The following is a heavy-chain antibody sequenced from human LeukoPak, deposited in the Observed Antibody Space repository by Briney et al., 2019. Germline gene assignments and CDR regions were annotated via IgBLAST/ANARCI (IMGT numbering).Heavy chain of an antibody. CDR2: VSGTGLGT. J-gene: IGHJ4*02. V-gene: IGHV3-23*01. CDR3: ASGRWLQSSGVGF. CDR1: GFTFISYV. D-gene: IGHD5-24*01. Sequence: GGSLRLSCAASGFTFISYVMSWVRQAPGKGREWVSSVSGTGLGTYYANSVKGRFTISRDNSNNMVYLQMTSLGAEDTALYYCASGRWLQSSGVGFWGQGTLVAVSS.